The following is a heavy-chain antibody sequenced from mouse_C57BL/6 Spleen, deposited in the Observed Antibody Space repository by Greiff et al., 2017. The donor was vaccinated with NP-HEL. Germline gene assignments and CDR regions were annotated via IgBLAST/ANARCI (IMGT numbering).Heavy chain of an antibody. CDR3: ARDGDYDYDEGFAY. CDR2: ISDGGSYT. J-gene: IGHJ3*01. Sequence: DVMLVESGGGLVKPGGSLKLSCAASGFTFSSYAMSWVRQTPEKRLEWVATISDGGSYTYYPDNVKGRFTISRDNAKNNLYLQMSHLKSEDTAMYYCARDGDYDYDEGFAYWGQGTLVTVSA. CDR1: GFTFSSYA. V-gene: IGHV5-4*01. D-gene: IGHD2-4*01.